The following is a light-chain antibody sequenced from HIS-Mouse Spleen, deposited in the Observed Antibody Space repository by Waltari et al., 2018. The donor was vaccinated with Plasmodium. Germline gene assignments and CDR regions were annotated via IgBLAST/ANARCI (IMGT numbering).Light chain of an antibody. J-gene: IGLJ2*01. CDR3: SSYAGSNNLV. V-gene: IGLV2-8*01. Sequence: QSALTQPPSASGSPGQSVTISCPGTSSDVGGYHYVPWYQPPPGKAPKLMIYEVSKRPAGVPDRFSGSTSGNTASLTVSGLQAEDEADYYCSSYAGSNNLVFGGGTKLTVL. CDR1: SSDVGGYHY. CDR2: EVS.